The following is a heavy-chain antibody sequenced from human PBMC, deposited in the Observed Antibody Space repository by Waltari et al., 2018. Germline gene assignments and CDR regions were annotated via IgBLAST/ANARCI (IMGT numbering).Heavy chain of an antibody. CDR2: IYHSGRT. CDR3: ARTFCSRTRCPGTDV. CDR1: GGSFRAYP. V-gene: IGHV4-34*01. D-gene: IGHD2-2*01. Sequence: QVQLQQWGAGLLKPSETLSLNCAVSGGSFRAYPWTWIRQPPGKGLQWIGEIYHSGRTTYNPSLESRVTISLDMSKNQFSLKLNSVTAADTAMYYCARTFCSRTRCPGTDVWGQGTTVTVSS. J-gene: IGHJ6*02.